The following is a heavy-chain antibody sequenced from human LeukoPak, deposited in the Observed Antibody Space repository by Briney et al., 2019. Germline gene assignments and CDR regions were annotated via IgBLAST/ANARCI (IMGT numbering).Heavy chain of an antibody. CDR2: IRYDGSNK. CDR3: AKDHHYYDSSGYYYQKVPVDY. J-gene: IGHJ4*02. D-gene: IGHD3-22*01. V-gene: IGHV3-30*02. CDR1: GFTFSSYG. Sequence: GRSLRLSCAASGFTFSSYGMHWVRQAPGKGLEWVAFIRYDGSNKYYADSVKGRFTISRDNSKNTLYLQMNSLRAEDTAVYYCAKDHHYYDSSGYYYQKVPVDYWGQGTLVTVSS.